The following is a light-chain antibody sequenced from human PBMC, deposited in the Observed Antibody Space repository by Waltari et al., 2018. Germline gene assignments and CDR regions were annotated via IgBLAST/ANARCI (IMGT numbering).Light chain of an antibody. CDR2: GAS. CDR3: QQYGSSPTWT. Sequence: EIVLTQSPGTLSLSPGESATLSCRASQSVSSIYLAWYQQKPGQAPRLLIYGASSRATGIPDRFSGSGSGTDFTLTISRLEPEDFAVYYCQQYGSSPTWTFGQGTKVEIK. CDR1: QSVSSIY. V-gene: IGKV3-20*01. J-gene: IGKJ1*01.